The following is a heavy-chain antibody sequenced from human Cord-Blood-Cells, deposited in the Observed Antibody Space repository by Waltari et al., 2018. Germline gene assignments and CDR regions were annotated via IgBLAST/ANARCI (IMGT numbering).Heavy chain of an antibody. CDR2: IYYSSGT. D-gene: IGHD3-22*01. CDR1: GGSISSSSYY. CDR3: ARQIYDSSGYYYVPNFDY. Sequence: QLQLQESGPGMVKPSETLSLTCTVSGGSISSSSYYWGWIRQPPGKGLEWIGSIYYSSGTYHNPSLKSRGTMSVDTSKNQVSLKLSSVVAADTAVYYCARQIYDSSGYYYVPNFDYWGQGTLVTVSS. V-gene: IGHV4-39*07. J-gene: IGHJ4*02.